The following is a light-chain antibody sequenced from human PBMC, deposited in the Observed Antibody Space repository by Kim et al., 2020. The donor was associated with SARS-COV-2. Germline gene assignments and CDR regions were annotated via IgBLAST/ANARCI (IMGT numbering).Light chain of an antibody. J-gene: IGKJ4*01. CDR1: KSVNND. Sequence: GDRLTTTCAASKSVNNDLAWYQQKPGRAPRLLIYAASTLQSGVPSRFSGSGSGTDFTLTISSLQPEDFATYYCQKYNSAPALTFGGGTKVEIK. V-gene: IGKV1-27*01. CDR3: QKYNSAPALT. CDR2: AAS.